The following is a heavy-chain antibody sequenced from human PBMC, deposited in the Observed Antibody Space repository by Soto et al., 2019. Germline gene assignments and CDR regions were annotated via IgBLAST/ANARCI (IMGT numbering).Heavy chain of an antibody. V-gene: IGHV3-23*01. Sequence: PGGSLRLSCAASGFQFSSYDMDWVRQVPGKRLEWVSGVSGSGSITSYADSAKGRFTLFRDKAKNTVFLQMNGLRAEDTAVYFCAKGDCSGGRCYSGFDYWGQGTLVTVSS. CDR1: GFQFSSYD. J-gene: IGHJ4*02. D-gene: IGHD2-15*01. CDR3: AKGDCSGGRCYSGFDY. CDR2: VSGSGSIT.